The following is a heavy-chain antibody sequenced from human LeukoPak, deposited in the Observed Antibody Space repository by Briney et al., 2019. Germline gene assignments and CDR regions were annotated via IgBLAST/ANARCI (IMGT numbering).Heavy chain of an antibody. J-gene: IGHJ4*02. CDR2: IYSSGST. CDR3: AKEGTYTYGASDFDY. V-gene: IGHV4-39*06. D-gene: IGHD4/OR15-4a*01. Sequence: SETLSLTCTVSGVSISSSSYYWGWIRQPPGKGLEWIGSIYSSGSTYYNPSLKSRVTISVDTSMNQFTLKLSSVTAADTAVYYCAKEGTYTYGASDFDYWGQGTLVTVSS. CDR1: GVSISSSSYY.